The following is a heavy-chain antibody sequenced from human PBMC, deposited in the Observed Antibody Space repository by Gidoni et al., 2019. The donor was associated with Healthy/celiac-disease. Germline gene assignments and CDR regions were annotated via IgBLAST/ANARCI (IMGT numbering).Heavy chain of an antibody. CDR2: IKQDGSEK. CDR1: GSTFSSYW. V-gene: IGHV3-7*01. D-gene: IGHD6-6*01. Sequence: EVQLVEPGGGLVQPGGSLRLSCAASGSTFSSYWMSWVRQAPGKGLEWVANIKQDGSEKYYVDSVKGRFTISRDNAKNSLYLQMNSLRAEDTAVYYCATLEGRQLVLFWGQGTLVTVSS. J-gene: IGHJ4*02. CDR3: ATLEGRQLVLF.